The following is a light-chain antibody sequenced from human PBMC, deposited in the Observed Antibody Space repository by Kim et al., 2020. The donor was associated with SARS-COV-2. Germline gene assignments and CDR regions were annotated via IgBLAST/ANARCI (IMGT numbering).Light chain of an antibody. CDR2: AAS. CDR3: QQYKYYQWT. CDR1: QDFNDY. V-gene: IGKV1-16*01. Sequence: SASVGDRVTITCRAIQDFNDYLAWFQQKPGKAPKSLIYAASRLQSGVPSRFSGSGSGTEFTLTISNLQPEDFATYYCQQYKYYQWTFGQGTKLEI. J-gene: IGKJ2*02.